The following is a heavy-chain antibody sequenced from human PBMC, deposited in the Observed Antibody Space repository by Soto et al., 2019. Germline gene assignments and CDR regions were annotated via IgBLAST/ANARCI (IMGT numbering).Heavy chain of an antibody. CDR2: ISSSGSTI. J-gene: IGHJ4*01. V-gene: IGHV3-48*03. CDR1: GFTFSSYE. CDR3: ARDHEWLPFDY. D-gene: IGHD3-3*01. Sequence: GGSLRLSCAASGFTFSSYEMNWVRQAPGKGLEWVSYISSSGSTIYYADSVKGRFTISRDNAKNSLYLQMNSLRAEDTAVYYCARDHEWLPFDYWGQEPWSPSPQ.